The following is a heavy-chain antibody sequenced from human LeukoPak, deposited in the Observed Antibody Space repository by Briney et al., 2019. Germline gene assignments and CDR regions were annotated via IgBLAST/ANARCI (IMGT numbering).Heavy chain of an antibody. D-gene: IGHD4-11*01. V-gene: IGHV4-38-2*02. CDR2: IFHSGST. Sequence: SETLSLTCTVSGYSISSGYYWGWIRLPPGKGLEWIGNIFHSGSTYYNPSLNSRVTISVDTSKNQFSLKLSSVTAADTAVYYCARDHTVTTWNNWFDPWGQGTLVTVSS. J-gene: IGHJ5*02. CDR3: ARDHTVTTWNNWFDP. CDR1: GYSISSGYY.